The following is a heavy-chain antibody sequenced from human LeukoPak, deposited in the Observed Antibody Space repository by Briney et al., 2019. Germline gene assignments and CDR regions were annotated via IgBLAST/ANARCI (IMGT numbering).Heavy chain of an antibody. CDR3: ASGGSWYGDY. D-gene: IGHD6-13*01. V-gene: IGHV3-30-3*01. J-gene: IGHJ4*02. CDR2: ISYDGSKI. CDR1: GFTFSSYP. Sequence: GGSLRLSCAASGFTFSSYPLHWVRQAPGKGLEWVTLISYDGSKIYYADSVKGRFTISRDNAKSSLYLQMNSLRAEDTAVYYCASGGSWYGDYWGQGTLVTVSS.